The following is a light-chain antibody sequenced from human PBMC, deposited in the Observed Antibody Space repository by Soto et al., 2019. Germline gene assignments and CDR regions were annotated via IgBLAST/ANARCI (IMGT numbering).Light chain of an antibody. CDR1: RDIKKY. J-gene: IGKJ5*01. CDR2: DAS. CDR3: QQYDIPPT. Sequence: DIQMTQSPSSLSASVGDRVTITCQASRDIKKYLNWYQQIPGKAPKLLIYDASNLVAGVPSRFSGSGSGSDFTFIIRSLQPEDIATYFCQQYDIPPTFGQGTRLEIE. V-gene: IGKV1-33*01.